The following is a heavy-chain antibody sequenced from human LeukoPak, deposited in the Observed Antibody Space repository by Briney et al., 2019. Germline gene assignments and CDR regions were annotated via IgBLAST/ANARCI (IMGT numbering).Heavy chain of an antibody. Sequence: GASVKVSCKASGYTFTSYYMHWVRQAPGQGLEWMGLINPSGGSTSYAQKFQGRVTMTRDTSTSTVYMELSSLRSEDTAVYYCARDLYDILTGYFPIPDYWGQGTLVTVSS. CDR2: INPSGGST. CDR3: ARDLYDILTGYFPIPDY. D-gene: IGHD3-9*01. V-gene: IGHV1-46*01. J-gene: IGHJ4*02. CDR1: GYTFTSYY.